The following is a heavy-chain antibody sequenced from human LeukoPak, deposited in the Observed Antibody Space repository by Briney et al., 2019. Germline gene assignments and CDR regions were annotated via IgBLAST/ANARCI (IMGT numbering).Heavy chain of an antibody. CDR2: ISSSGVTV. V-gene: IGHV3-48*01. D-gene: IGHD6-13*01. CDR1: GFTFSDYS. J-gene: IGHJ4*02. Sequence: PGGSLRLSCAASGFTFSDYSINWVHQAPGKGLEWVSYISSSGVTVYYAGSVQGRFTISRDNSKNTLYLQMNSLRAEDTAVYYCAKDHHGSSSWYWVYWGQGTLVTVSS. CDR3: AKDHHGSSSWYWVY.